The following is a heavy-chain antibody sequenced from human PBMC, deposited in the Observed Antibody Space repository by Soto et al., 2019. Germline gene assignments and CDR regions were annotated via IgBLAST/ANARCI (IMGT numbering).Heavy chain of an antibody. CDR3: AKARTIVRGVIITAEYYYYGMDV. D-gene: IGHD3-10*01. CDR1: GFTFSSYA. V-gene: IGHV3-23*01. CDR2: ISGSGGST. J-gene: IGHJ6*02. Sequence: GGSLRLSCAASGFTFSSYAMSWVRQAPGKGLEWVSAISGSGGSTYYADSVKGRFTISRDNSKNTLYLQMNSLRAEDTAVYYCAKARTIVRGVIITAEYYYYGMDVWGQGTTVTVSS.